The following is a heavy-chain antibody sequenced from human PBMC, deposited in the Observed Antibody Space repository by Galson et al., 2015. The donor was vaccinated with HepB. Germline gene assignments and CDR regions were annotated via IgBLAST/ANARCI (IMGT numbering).Heavy chain of an antibody. J-gene: IGHJ4*02. V-gene: IGHV1-46*01. CDR2: INPDDGST. CDR3: ARDLSIDLDYYFDS. CDR1: GYTFSNYY. Sequence: SVKVSCKASGYTFSNYYLHWVRQAPGQGLVWMGAINPDDGSTSNAQKFQGRLTMTRDTSTNTVYMELSSLGSEDTAVYYCARDLSIDLDYYFDSWGQGTLVTVSS. D-gene: IGHD3/OR15-3a*01.